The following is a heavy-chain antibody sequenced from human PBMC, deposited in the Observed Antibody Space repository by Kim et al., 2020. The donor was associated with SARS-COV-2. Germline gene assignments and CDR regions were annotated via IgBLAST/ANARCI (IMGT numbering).Heavy chain of an antibody. D-gene: IGHD3-10*01. Sequence: SETLSLTCTVSGGSISSGGYYWSWIRQHPGKGLEWIGYIYYSGSTYYNPSLKSRVTISVDTSKNQFSLKLSSVTAADTAVYYCARDGGGMGIGGAFDIWGQGTMVTVSS. CDR2: IYYSGST. CDR1: GGSISSGGYY. J-gene: IGHJ3*02. V-gene: IGHV4-31*03. CDR3: ARDGGGMGIGGAFDI.